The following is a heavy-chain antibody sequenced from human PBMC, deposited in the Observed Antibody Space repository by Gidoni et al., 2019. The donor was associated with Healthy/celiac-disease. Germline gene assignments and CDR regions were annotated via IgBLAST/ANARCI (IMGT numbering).Heavy chain of an antibody. V-gene: IGHV3-21*01. CDR3: ARDGVYDSSGYFDY. Sequence: SMKGRFTISRDNAKNSLYLEMNSLRAEDTAVYYCARDGVYDSSGYFDYWGQETLVTVSS. J-gene: IGHJ4*02. D-gene: IGHD3-22*01.